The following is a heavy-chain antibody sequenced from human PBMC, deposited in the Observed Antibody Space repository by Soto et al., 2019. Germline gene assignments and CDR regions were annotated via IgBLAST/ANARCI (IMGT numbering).Heavy chain of an antibody. J-gene: IGHJ4*02. Sequence: ASVKVSCKASGCTFTSYAMHWVRQAPGQRLEWMGWINAGNGNTKYSQKFQGRVTITRDTSASTAYMELSSLRSEDTAVYYCARDRQIAAAGKALGYWGQGTLVTVSS. CDR1: GCTFTSYA. CDR3: ARDRQIAAAGKALGY. CDR2: INAGNGNT. V-gene: IGHV1-3*01. D-gene: IGHD6-13*01.